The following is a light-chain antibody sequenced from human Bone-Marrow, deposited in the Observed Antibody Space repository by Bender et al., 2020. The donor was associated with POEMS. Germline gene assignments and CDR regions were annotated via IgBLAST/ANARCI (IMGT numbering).Light chain of an antibody. CDR2: SDN. CDR3: AAWDAGLSGRV. V-gene: IGLV1-44*01. CDR1: NSNIGTNA. Sequence: QSVLTQPPSASGTPGQRVTISCSGSNSNIGTNAVNWYQQFPGTAPKLHIYSDNQRPSGVPDQFYAFKSGTSASLAISELQSEDEADYCCAAWDAGLSGRVFGGGNKLAVL. J-gene: IGLJ3*02.